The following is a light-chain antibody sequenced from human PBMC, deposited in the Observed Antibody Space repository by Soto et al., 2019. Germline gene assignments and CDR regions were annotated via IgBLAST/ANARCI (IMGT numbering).Light chain of an antibody. CDR3: QQYDNLPRT. V-gene: IGKV1-33*01. J-gene: IGKJ1*01. Sequence: DIQMTQSPSTLSASVGDRVTITCRASQSISSWLAWYQQKPGKAPKLLIYDASNLETGVPSRFSGSGSGTDFTFTISSLQPEDIATYYCQQYDNLPRTFGQGTKVDTK. CDR2: DAS. CDR1: QSISSW.